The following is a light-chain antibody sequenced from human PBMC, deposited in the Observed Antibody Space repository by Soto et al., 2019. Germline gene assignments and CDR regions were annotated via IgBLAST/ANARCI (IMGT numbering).Light chain of an antibody. CDR1: QRVSSN. CDR2: GAS. V-gene: IGKV3-15*01. Sequence: EIVRTQSPATLSVSPGERATISCRASQRVSSNLAWYQQKPGQAPRLLIYGASTRATGIPARFSGSGSGTEFTLTISSLQSEDFAVYYCQQYNNWPPTFGQGTKLEIK. J-gene: IGKJ2*01. CDR3: QQYNNWPPT.